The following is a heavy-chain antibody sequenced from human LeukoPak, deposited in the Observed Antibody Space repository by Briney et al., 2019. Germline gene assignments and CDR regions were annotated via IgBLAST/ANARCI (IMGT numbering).Heavy chain of an antibody. V-gene: IGHV1-46*01. CDR3: EIVDRSGGSCYLFDY. J-gene: IGHJ4*02. D-gene: IGHD2-15*01. CDR2: IHPNDATT. Sequence: GASVKVSCKPSGYTLTSYYMKWVRQAPGQGLEWMGIIHPNDATTSSARKFQGRVTMNRDTSTSTVYMELRSLTSEDTAVYYCEIVDRSGGSCYLFDYWGQGTLVTVSS. CDR1: GYTLTSYY.